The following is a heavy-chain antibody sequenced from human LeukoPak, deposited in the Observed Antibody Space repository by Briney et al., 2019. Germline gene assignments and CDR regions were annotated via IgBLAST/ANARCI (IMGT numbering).Heavy chain of an antibody. CDR1: GYSFTSYW. Sequence: GESLKISCKGSGYSFTSYWIGWVRQMPGKGLEWMGIIYPGDSDTRYSPSFQGQVTISADKSISTAYLQWSSLKASDTAMYYCARSPSPYYGDYENAFDIWGQGTMVTVSS. CDR2: IYPGDSDT. D-gene: IGHD4-17*01. CDR3: ARSPSPYYGDYENAFDI. V-gene: IGHV5-51*01. J-gene: IGHJ3*02.